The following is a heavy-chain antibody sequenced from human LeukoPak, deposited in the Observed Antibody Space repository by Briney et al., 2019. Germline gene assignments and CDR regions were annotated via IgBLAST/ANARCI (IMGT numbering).Heavy chain of an antibody. J-gene: IGHJ4*02. D-gene: IGHD3-10*01. CDR3: ARVPRSGSYIYFDY. V-gene: IGHV1-2*06. Sequence: ASVKVSCKASEYTFTGYYIHWVRQAPGQGLEWMGRLNPNTGGTNYAQNFQGRVTMTRDTSISTIYMELSSLRSDDTPLYYCARVPRSGSYIYFDYWGQGTLVTVSS. CDR2: LNPNTGGT. CDR1: EYTFTGYY.